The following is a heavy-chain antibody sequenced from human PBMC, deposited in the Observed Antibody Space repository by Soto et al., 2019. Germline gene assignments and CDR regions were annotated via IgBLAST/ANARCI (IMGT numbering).Heavy chain of an antibody. D-gene: IGHD3-3*01. CDR1: GGSISSYY. CDR3: ARVGVVIAQLDY. J-gene: IGHJ4*02. Sequence: SETLSLTCTVSGGSISSYYWSWIRQPPGKGLEWIGYIYYSGSTNYNPSLKSRVTISVDTSKNQFSLKLSSVTAADTAVYYCARVGVVIAQLDYWGQGTLVTVSS. CDR2: IYYSGST. V-gene: IGHV4-59*01.